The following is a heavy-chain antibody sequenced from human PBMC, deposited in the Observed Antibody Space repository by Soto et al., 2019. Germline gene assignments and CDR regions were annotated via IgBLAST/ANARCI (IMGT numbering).Heavy chain of an antibody. J-gene: IGHJ3*02. CDR3: AGDSRSSSWTDDAFDI. CDR1: GFTFSSYG. D-gene: IGHD6-13*01. CDR2: IWYDGSNK. V-gene: IGHV3-33*01. Sequence: PGGSLRLSCAASGFTFSSYGMHWVRQAPGKGLEWVAVIWYDGSNKYYADSVKGRFTISRDNSKNTLYLQMNSLRAEDTAVYYCAGDSRSSSWTDDAFDIWGQGTMVTVSS.